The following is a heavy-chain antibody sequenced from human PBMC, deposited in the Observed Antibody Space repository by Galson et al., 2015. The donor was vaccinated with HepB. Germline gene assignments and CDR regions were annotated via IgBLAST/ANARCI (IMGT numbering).Heavy chain of an antibody. J-gene: IGHJ3*02. CDR1: GFTFSSYA. D-gene: IGHD3-3*01. CDR3: ARQVEGYDAFDI. V-gene: IGHV3-30-3*01. Sequence: SLRLSCAASGFTFSSYAMHWVRQAPGKGLEWVAVISYDGSNKYYADSVKGRFTISRDNSKNTLYLQMNSLRAEDTAVYYCARQVEGYDAFDIWGQGTMVTVSS. CDR2: ISYDGSNK.